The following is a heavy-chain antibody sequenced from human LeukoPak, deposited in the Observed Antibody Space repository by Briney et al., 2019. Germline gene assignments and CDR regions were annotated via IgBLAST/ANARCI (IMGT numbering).Heavy chain of an antibody. CDR3: AGLYYGSGSDRLDY. D-gene: IGHD3-10*01. Sequence: GGSLRLSCAASGFTFSSYSMNWVRQAPGKGLEWVSSISSSSSYIYYADSVKGRFTISRDNAKNSLYLQMNSLRAEDTAVYYCAGLYYGSGSDRLDYWGQGTLVTVSS. CDR1: GFTFSSYS. V-gene: IGHV3-21*01. J-gene: IGHJ4*02. CDR2: ISSSSSYI.